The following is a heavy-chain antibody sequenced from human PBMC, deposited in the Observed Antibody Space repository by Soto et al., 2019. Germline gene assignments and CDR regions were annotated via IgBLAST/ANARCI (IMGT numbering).Heavy chain of an antibody. J-gene: IGHJ4*02. Sequence: GGSLRLSCAASGFTFSRYAMSWVRQAPGKGLEWVSAISGSGGSTYYADSVKGRFTISRDNSKNTLYLQMNSLRAEDTAVYYCAKTLGIAAAGQIXYWGQGTLVXVSS. CDR1: GFTFSRYA. V-gene: IGHV3-23*01. D-gene: IGHD6-13*01. CDR2: ISGSGGST. CDR3: AKTLGIAAAGQIXY.